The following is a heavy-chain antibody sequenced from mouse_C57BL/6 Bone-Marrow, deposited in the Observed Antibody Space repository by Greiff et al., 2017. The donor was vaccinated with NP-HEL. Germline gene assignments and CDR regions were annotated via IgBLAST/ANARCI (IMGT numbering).Heavy chain of an antibody. Sequence: QVQLQQSGPELVKPGASVKISCKASGYAFSSSWMNWVKQRPGKGLEWIGRIYPGDGDTNYNGKFKGKATLTADKSSSTAYMQRSSLTSEDSAVYFCVFYYGSSYEGLDCWGPGTSVTVSS. D-gene: IGHD1-1*01. J-gene: IGHJ4*01. CDR2: IYPGDGDT. V-gene: IGHV1-82*01. CDR3: VFYYGSSYEGLDC. CDR1: GYAFSSSW.